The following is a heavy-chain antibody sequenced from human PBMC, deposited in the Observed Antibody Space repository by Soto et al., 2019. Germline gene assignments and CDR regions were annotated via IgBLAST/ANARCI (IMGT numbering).Heavy chain of an antibody. Sequence: EVYLVESGGGVVRPGGSLRLSCAASGFGFDEYGMSWVRQGPGKGLEWVSGINRHGDSTGYADSVKGRFTISRDNAKNSLYQQMNGLRVEDTAFYYCARDHRWGYEYGDYGDSWGQGTLVTVSS. CDR1: GFGFDEYG. D-gene: IGHD4-17*01. CDR3: ARDHRWGYEYGDYGDS. V-gene: IGHV3-20*04. J-gene: IGHJ4*02. CDR2: INRHGDST.